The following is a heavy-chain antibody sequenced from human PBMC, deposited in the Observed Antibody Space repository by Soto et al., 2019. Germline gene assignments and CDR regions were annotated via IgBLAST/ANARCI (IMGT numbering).Heavy chain of an antibody. Sequence: PSETLSLTCTVSGDSINNYYWTWIRQPPGKGLEWIGYIYGSVSTSYNPSLKSRLTISVDTSKNQFSLKLKSVTAADTAVYYCARGTKYYYQGMDVWGQGTTVTVSS. J-gene: IGHJ6*02. CDR1: GDSINNYY. CDR2: IYGSVST. CDR3: ARGTKYYYQGMDV. V-gene: IGHV4-59*01.